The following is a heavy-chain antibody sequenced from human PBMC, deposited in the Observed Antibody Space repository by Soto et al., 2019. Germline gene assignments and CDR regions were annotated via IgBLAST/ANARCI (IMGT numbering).Heavy chain of an antibody. V-gene: IGHV1-18*01. J-gene: IGHJ4*02. CDR3: ARSMYYDIMTGYYVDS. D-gene: IGHD3-9*01. CDR2: ISAYNGNT. CDR1: GYTFTSYG. Sequence: QVQLVQSGAEVKKPGASVKVSCKASGYTFTSYGISWVRQAPGEGLEWMGWISAYNGNTNFARKIQDRVTMTADTSTSTAYMELRRLRSDDTDVFYGARSMYYDIMTGYYVDSWGQGTLVTVTS.